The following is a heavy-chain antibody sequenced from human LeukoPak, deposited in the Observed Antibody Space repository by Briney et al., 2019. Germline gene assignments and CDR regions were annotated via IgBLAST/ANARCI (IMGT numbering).Heavy chain of an antibody. D-gene: IGHD6-19*01. CDR2: IRSKANLYAT. CDR3: TTSSPVAATGIH. J-gene: IGHJ4*02. Sequence: GGSLRLSCAASGFTFSGSAMHWVRQASGKGLEWVGRIRSKANLYATAYAASVKGRFTISRDDSKNTAYLQMNSLKTEDTAVYYCTTSSPVAATGIHWGQGTLVTVPS. CDR1: GFTFSGSA. V-gene: IGHV3-73*01.